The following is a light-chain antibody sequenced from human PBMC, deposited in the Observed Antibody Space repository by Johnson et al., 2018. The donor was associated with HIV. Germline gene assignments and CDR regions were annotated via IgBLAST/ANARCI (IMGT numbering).Light chain of an antibody. J-gene: IGLJ1*01. CDR2: DNN. Sequence: QSVLTQPPSVSAAPGQKVTISCSGSSSNIGNNYVSWYQQLPGTAPKLLIYDNNKRPSGIPDRLPGSKSGTSATLGITGLQTGDEADYYCGTWDSSLSRGGFGTGTKVTVL. V-gene: IGLV1-51*01. CDR3: GTWDSSLSRGG. CDR1: SSNIGNNY.